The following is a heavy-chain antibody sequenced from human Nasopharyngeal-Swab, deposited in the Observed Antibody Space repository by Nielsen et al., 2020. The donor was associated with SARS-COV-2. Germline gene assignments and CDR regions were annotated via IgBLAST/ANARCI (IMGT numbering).Heavy chain of an antibody. CDR3: ATDLGQLGSFDY. V-gene: IGHV1-8*01. D-gene: IGHD6-6*01. J-gene: IGHJ4*02. CDR2: MNPNSGNT. CDR1: GYTFTSYD. Sequence: ASVKVSCKASGYTFTSYDINWVRQATGQGLEWMGWMNPNSGNTGYAQKFQGRVTMTEDTSTDTAYMELSSLRSEDTAVYYCATDLGQLGSFDYWGQGTLVTVSS.